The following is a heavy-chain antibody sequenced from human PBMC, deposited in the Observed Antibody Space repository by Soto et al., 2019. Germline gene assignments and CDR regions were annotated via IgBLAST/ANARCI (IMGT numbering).Heavy chain of an antibody. D-gene: IGHD3-3*01. CDR2: ISSSSSYT. Sequence: PGGSLRLSCAASGFTFSDYYMSWIRQAPGKGLEWVSYISSSSSYTNYADSVKGRFTISRDNAKNSLYLQMNSLRAEDTAVYYCARDGYDFWSGYKPDAFDIWGQGTMVTVSS. CDR1: GFTFSDYY. V-gene: IGHV3-11*06. J-gene: IGHJ3*02. CDR3: ARDGYDFWSGYKPDAFDI.